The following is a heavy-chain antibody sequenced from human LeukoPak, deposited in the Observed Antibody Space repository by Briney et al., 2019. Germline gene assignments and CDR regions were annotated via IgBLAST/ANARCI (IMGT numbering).Heavy chain of an antibody. CDR2: ISSIGSTI. CDR3: ASGFTGRDY. CDR1: GFSFSTYE. Sequence: GGSLRLSCAASGFSFSTYEMNWVRQAPGKGLEWVSYISSIGSTIYYADSVKGRFTISRDNAKNSLYLRMNSLRAGDTAVYYCASGFTGRDYWGQGTLVTVSS. J-gene: IGHJ4*02. D-gene: IGHD7-27*01. V-gene: IGHV3-48*03.